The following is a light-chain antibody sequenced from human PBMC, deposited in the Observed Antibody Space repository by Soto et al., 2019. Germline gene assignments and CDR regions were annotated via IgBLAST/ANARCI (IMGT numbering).Light chain of an antibody. V-gene: IGLV1-51*01. J-gene: IGLJ2*01. Sequence: QSVLTQPPSVSAAPGQKVTISCSGSSSNIGNEYVSWYQHLPGTAPKLLIYDNNKRPSGIPDRISGSKSGTSATLGITGPQTGDAAEYYCATWDSSLSGVVFGGGTKLTVL. CDR3: ATWDSSLSGVV. CDR2: DNN. CDR1: SSNIGNEY.